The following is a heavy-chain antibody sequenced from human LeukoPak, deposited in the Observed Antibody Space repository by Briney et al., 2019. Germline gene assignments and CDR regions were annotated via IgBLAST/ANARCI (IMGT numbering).Heavy chain of an antibody. V-gene: IGHV1-69*05. CDR2: IIPIFGTA. CDR1: GGTFSSYA. D-gene: IGHD3-3*01. Sequence: SVKVSCKASGGTFSSYAISWVRQAPGQGLEWMGGIIPIFGTANYAQKFQGRVTITTDESTSTAYMELSSLRSEDTAVYYCARELPRDFWSGYYDYWGQGTLVTVSS. J-gene: IGHJ4*02. CDR3: ARELPRDFWSGYYDY.